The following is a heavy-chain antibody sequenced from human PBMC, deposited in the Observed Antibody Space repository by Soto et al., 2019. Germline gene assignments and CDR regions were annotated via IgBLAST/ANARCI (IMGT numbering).Heavy chain of an antibody. CDR1: GFTFSSYA. J-gene: IGHJ3*02. D-gene: IGHD4-17*01. CDR3: ARDHDYGGHLKAFDI. Sequence: QVQLVESGGGVVQPGRSLRLSCAASGFTFSSYAMHWVRQAPGKGLEWVAVISYDGSNKYYADSVKGRFTISRDNSKNTLYLQMNSLRAEDTAVSYCARDHDYGGHLKAFDIWGQGTMVTVSS. CDR2: ISYDGSNK. V-gene: IGHV3-30-3*01.